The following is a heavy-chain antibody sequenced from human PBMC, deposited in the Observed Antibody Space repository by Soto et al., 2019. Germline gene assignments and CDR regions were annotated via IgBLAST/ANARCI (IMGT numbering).Heavy chain of an antibody. CDR2: IIPIFGTA. D-gene: IGHD4-17*01. J-gene: IGHJ5*02. CDR1: GGTFSSYA. V-gene: IGHV1-69*13. Sequence: GASVKVSCKASGGTFSSYAISWVRQAPGQGLEWMGGIIPIFGTANYAQKFQGRVTITADESTSTAYMELSSLRSEDTAVYYCARSDYGDYVSWFDPWGQGTLVTVSS. CDR3: ARSDYGDYVSWFDP.